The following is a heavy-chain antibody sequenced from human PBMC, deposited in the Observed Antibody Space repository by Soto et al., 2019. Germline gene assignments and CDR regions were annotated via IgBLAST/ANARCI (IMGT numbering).Heavy chain of an antibody. CDR2: ILVGGST. CDR3: AKATATGGGAFDI. V-gene: IGHV3-23*01. D-gene: IGHD2-8*02. J-gene: IGHJ3*02. Sequence: AGGSLRLSCAASGFTCSSYDMSWVRQAPGKGLEWVSTILVGGSTYYADSVKGRFTISRDNSKNTLYLQMNSLTAGDTAVYYCAKATATGGGAFDICGQGTMVTVS. CDR1: GFTCSSYD.